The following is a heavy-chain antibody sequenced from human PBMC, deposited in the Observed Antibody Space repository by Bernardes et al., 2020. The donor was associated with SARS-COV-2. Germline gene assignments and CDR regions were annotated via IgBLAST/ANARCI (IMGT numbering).Heavy chain of an antibody. J-gene: IGHJ6*02. V-gene: IGHV3-74*01. CDR3: TKDVVYGSGPYSGMDV. Sequence: GGSLRLSCAASGFTFSTSWMHWVRQAPGKGPLWVSRMNSDGSQINYADSVKGRVTISRDNSENTVYLQMNTLRADDTAVYYCTKDVVYGSGPYSGMDVWGQGTTVTVSS. CDR2: MNSDGSQI. CDR1: GFTFSTSW. D-gene: IGHD3-10*01.